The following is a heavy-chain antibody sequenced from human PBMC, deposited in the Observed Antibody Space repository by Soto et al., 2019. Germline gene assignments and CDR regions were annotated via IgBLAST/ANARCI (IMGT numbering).Heavy chain of an antibody. Sequence: GASVKVSCKASGYTFSTYAIHWVRQAPGQALEWMGWLNVGNGNTKYSEKFQGKVTISRDTSASTAYMYLSSLTSEDTAVYYCARDGYCTGGSCCSAYWAQGTLVTVSS. D-gene: IGHD2-15*01. J-gene: IGHJ4*02. V-gene: IGHV1-3*01. CDR1: GYTFSTYA. CDR3: ARDGYCTGGSCCSAY. CDR2: LNVGNGNT.